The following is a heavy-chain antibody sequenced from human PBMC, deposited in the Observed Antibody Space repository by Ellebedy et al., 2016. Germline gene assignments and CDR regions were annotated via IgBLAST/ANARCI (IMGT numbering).Heavy chain of an antibody. CDR1: GGTFSSSA. CDR3: ARTINSSWYENFDF. J-gene: IGHJ4*02. CDR2: IIPIFGTA. V-gene: IGHV1-69*13. D-gene: IGHD6-13*01. Sequence: ASVQVSCKASGGTFSSSAISWVRQAPGQGLEWMGVIIPIFGTANYGQKFQGRVTITADESTSTAYMELSSLRSEDTAVYYCARTINSSWYENFDFWGQGTRVTVSS.